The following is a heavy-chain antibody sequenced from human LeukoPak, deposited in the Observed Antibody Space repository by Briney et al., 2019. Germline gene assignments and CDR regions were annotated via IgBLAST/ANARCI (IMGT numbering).Heavy chain of an antibody. J-gene: IGHJ4*02. V-gene: IGHV3-53*01. D-gene: IGHD5-18*01. CDR1: GFTVSSNY. CDR2: IYSGGST. Sequence: PGGSLRLSCAASGFTVSSNYMSWVRQAPGKGLEGGSVIYSGGSTYYADSVKGRFTISRDNSKNTLYLQMNSLRAEDTAVYYCAREGGGYSYGSLDYWGQGTLVTVSS. CDR3: AREGGGYSYGSLDY.